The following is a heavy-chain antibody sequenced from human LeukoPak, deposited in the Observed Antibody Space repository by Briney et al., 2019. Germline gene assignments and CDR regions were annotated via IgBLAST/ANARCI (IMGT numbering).Heavy chain of an antibody. Sequence: GGSLRLSFAASGFIFRGHGMYWVRQAPGKGLEWVTNILSDGRNKYYADSVKGRFTISRDNSKNMLYLQMDSLRAEDTAVYYCVREGVASVGYGTDVWGQGTTVTVSS. J-gene: IGHJ6*02. CDR3: VREGVASVGYGTDV. CDR2: ILSDGRNK. D-gene: IGHD2-8*01. CDR1: GFIFRGHG. V-gene: IGHV3-33*01.